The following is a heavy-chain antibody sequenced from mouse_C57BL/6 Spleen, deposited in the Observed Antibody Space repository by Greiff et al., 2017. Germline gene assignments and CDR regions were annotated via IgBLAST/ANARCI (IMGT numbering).Heavy chain of an antibody. V-gene: IGHV1-15*01. Sequence: VQLQQSGAELVRPGASVTLSCKASGYTFTDYEMHWVKQTPVLGLEWIGAIDPETGGTAYNQKFKGKAILTADKSSSTAYMELRSLTSEDSAVYYCTRRGLFITTVVADYWGQGTTLTVSS. D-gene: IGHD1-1*01. CDR2: IDPETGGT. CDR3: TRRGLFITTVVADY. CDR1: GYTFTDYE. J-gene: IGHJ2*01.